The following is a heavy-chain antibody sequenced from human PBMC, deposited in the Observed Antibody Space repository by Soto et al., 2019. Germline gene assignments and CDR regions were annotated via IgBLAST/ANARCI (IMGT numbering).Heavy chain of an antibody. D-gene: IGHD3-3*01. J-gene: IGHJ4*02. Sequence: QVQLVQSGAEVKKPGSSVKVSCKASGGTFSSYAISWVRQAPGQGLEWMGGIIPIFGTANYAQKFQGRVTITADEYTSTAYMELRSLRSEDTAVYYCATDRLPTDFWSGSYGFDYWGQGTLVTVSS. CDR1: GGTFSSYA. V-gene: IGHV1-69*12. CDR3: ATDRLPTDFWSGSYGFDY. CDR2: IIPIFGTA.